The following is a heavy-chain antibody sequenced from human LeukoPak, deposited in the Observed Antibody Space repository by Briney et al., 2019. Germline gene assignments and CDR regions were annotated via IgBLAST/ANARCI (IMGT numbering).Heavy chain of an antibody. J-gene: IGHJ4*02. D-gene: IGHD3-16*01. CDR1: GFTFSSYW. CDR2: IKQDGSEK. V-gene: IGHV3-7*01. Sequence: GGSLKLSCPASGFTFSSYWMTWFRKAPGKGLEWVANIKQDGSEKYYVDSVKGRFTISRDNAKNSLYLQMNSLRAEDTALYYCASGRQLGYWGQGTLVTVSS. CDR3: ASGRQLGY.